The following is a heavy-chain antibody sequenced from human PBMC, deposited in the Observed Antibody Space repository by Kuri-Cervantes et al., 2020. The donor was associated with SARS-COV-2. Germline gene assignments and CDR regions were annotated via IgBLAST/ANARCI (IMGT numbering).Heavy chain of an antibody. J-gene: IGHJ4*02. CDR3: ARALVYGDYESFDY. D-gene: IGHD4-17*01. Sequence: ASVKVSCKASGYSFTTYGISWVRQAPGQGLEWMGWISAYNGNTNYAQKLQGRVTMTTDTSTSTAYMELRSLRSDDTAVYYCARALVYGDYESFDYWGQGTLVTVSS. CDR2: ISAYNGNT. V-gene: IGHV1-18*01. CDR1: GYSFTTYG.